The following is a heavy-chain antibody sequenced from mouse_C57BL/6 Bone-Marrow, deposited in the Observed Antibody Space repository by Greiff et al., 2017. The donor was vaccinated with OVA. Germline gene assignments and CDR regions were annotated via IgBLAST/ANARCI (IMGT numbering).Heavy chain of an antibody. CDR3: ARDNWEGVAY. Sequence: QVQLQQPGTELVKPGASVKLSCKASGYTFTSYCMHWVKQRPGQGLEWMGNINPSNGGTNYTEQFTSKATLTVNKSSSTAYTQHSSLTSEDSAVYYCARDNWEGVAYWGQGTLVTVSA. V-gene: IGHV1-53*01. D-gene: IGHD4-1*01. CDR2: INPSNGGT. J-gene: IGHJ3*01. CDR1: GYTFTSYC.